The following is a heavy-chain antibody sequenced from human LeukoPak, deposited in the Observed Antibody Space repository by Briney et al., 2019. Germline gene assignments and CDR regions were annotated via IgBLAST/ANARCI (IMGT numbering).Heavy chain of an antibody. CDR3: TRGSRYCSSGSCYGWFDP. Sequence: PSETLSLTCGVSGGSVSSTNWWTWICQPPGKGLEWIGEVHLDGRTNFNPSLKSRLTMSVDLSENHVSLKLNSVTAADTAIYYCTRGSRYCSSGSCYGWFDPWGQGTLVTVSS. CDR2: VHLDGRT. V-gene: IGHV4-4*02. CDR1: GGSVSSTNW. J-gene: IGHJ5*02. D-gene: IGHD2-15*01.